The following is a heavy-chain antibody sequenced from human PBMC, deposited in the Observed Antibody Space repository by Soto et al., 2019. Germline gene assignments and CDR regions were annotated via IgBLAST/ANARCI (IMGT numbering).Heavy chain of an antibody. CDR1: GFTFSSDW. CDR2: IISGGTRA. CDR3: ARERASKGGMDI. Sequence: GVLRLSCAASGFTFSSDWMNWVRQSPGKGLEWVSRIISGGTRATYADFVKGRFTITRDNAKNTLYLQMHSLTADDTAVYYCARERASKGGMDIWGQGTTVTVSS. V-gene: IGHV3-74*01. J-gene: IGHJ6*02.